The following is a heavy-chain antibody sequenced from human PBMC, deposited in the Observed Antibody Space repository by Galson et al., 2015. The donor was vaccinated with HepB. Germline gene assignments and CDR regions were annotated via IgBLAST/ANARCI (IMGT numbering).Heavy chain of an antibody. D-gene: IGHD2-15*01. CDR3: ARDVGDVVVVAATHFDY. Sequence: SLRLSCAASGFTFSSYSMNWVRQAPGKGLEWVSSISSSSSYIYYADSVKGRFTISRDNAKNSLYLQMNSLRAEDTAVYYCARDVGDVVVVAATHFDYWGQGTLVTVSS. V-gene: IGHV3-21*01. CDR1: GFTFSSYS. CDR2: ISSSSSYI. J-gene: IGHJ4*02.